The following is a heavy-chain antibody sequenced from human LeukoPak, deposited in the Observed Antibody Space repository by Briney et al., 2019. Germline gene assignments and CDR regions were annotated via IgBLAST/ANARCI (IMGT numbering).Heavy chain of an antibody. CDR1: GYTFTGYY. D-gene: IGHD3-22*01. CDR2: INPNSGGT. Sequence: ASVKVSCKASGYTFTGYYMHWVRQAPGQGLEWMGWINPNSGGTNYAQKFQGRVTMTRDTSISTAYMELSRLRSDDTAVYYCARGRYYDSSGYYYDRVDYWGQGTLVTVSS. J-gene: IGHJ4*02. V-gene: IGHV1-2*02. CDR3: ARGRYYDSSGYYYDRVDY.